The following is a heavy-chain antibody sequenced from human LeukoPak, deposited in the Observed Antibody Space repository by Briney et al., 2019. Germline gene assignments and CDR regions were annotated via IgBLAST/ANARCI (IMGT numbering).Heavy chain of an antibody. D-gene: IGHD3-16*02. J-gene: IGHJ4*02. Sequence: GGSLRLSCAASGFTLSSYWMSWVRQAPGRGLEWVANIKLDGSEKYYVDSVKGRFTISRDSAKKSLYLQMNSLRDEDTAVYYCARDFFAFGGVIALLDYWGQGTLVTVSS. CDR3: ARDFFAFGGVIALLDY. V-gene: IGHV3-7*01. CDR2: IKLDGSEK. CDR1: GFTLSSYW.